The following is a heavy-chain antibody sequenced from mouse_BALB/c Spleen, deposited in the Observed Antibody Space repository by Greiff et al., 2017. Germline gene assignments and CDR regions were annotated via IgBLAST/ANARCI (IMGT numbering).Heavy chain of an antibody. CDR2: ISSGGSYT. J-gene: IGHJ1*01. CDR1: GFTFSSYA. Sequence: EVQGVESGGGLVKPGGSLKLSCAASGFTFSSYAMSWVRQTPEKRLEWVATISSGGSYTYYPDSVKGRFTISRDNAKNTLYLQMSSLRSEDTAMYYCARRGGHWYFDVWGAGTTVTVSS. V-gene: IGHV5-9-3*01. CDR3: ARRGGHWYFDV.